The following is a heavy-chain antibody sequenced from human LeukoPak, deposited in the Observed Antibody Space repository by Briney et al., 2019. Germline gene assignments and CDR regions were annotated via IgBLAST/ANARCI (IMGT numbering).Heavy chain of an antibody. D-gene: IGHD2-15*01. J-gene: IGHJ4*02. V-gene: IGHV4-34*01. CDR2: INHSGST. CDR3: AREQKCSGGSCYPT. Sequence: PETLSLTCAVYGGSFSGYYWSWIRQPPGKGLEWIGEINHSGSTNYNPSLKSRATISVDTSKNQFSLKLSSVTAADTAVYYCAREQKCSGGSCYPTWGQGTLVTVSS. CDR1: GGSFSGYY.